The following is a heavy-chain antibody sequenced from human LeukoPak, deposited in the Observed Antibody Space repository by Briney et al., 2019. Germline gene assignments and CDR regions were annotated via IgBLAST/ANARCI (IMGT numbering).Heavy chain of an antibody. D-gene: IGHD2-15*01. CDR2: IRYDGSNK. CDR3: ARAVRYEYYYYYMDV. Sequence: PGGSLRLSCAASGFTFSSYAMHWVRQAPGKGLEWVAFIRYDGSNKYYADSVKGRFTISRDNSKNTLYLQMNSLRAEDTAVYYCARAVRYEYYYYYMDVWGKGTTVTVSS. CDR1: GFTFSSYA. J-gene: IGHJ6*03. V-gene: IGHV3-30*02.